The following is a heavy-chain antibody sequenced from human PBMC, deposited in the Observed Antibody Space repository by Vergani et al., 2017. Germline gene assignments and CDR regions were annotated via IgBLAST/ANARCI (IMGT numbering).Heavy chain of an antibody. J-gene: IGHJ4*02. CDR3: ARDYHGTVY. D-gene: IGHD1-26*01. Sequence: QVQLVQSGAEVKKPGSSVKVSCKTSGGTFSSYAVSWVRQAPGQGLEWMGGIIPIFGTTNYPQKFQGRVTITADESATTAYMELISLRSDDTAVYYCARDYHGTVYWGQGTQVTVSS. CDR2: IIPIFGTT. V-gene: IGHV1-69*01. CDR1: GGTFSSYA.